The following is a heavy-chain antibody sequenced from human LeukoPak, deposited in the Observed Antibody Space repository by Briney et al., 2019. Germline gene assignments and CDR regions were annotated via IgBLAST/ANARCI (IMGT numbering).Heavy chain of an antibody. CDR1: GFTFSSYS. CDR3: ARDPDTVTTYDWFDP. D-gene: IGHD4-17*01. J-gene: IGHJ5*02. V-gene: IGHV3-21*01. Sequence: GGSLRLSCAASGFTFSSYSMNWVRQAPGKGLEWVSSISSSSSYIYYADSVKGRFTISRDNAKNSLYLQMNSLRAEDTAVYYCARDPDTVTTYDWFDPWGQGTLVTVSS. CDR2: ISSSSSYI.